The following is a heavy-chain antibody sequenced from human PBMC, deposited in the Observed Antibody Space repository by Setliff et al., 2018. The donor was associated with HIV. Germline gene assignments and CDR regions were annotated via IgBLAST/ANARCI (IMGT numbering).Heavy chain of an antibody. V-gene: IGHV3-48*02. CDR3: ERDPRGAPYFDY. J-gene: IGHJ4*02. Sequence: GGSLSLSCEASGFIFSRYSMNWVRQAPGKGLEWIAYISGEETTHYADSVKGRFTISRDNAKDSVYLQMNNLRDQDTAAYYCERDPRGAPYFDYWGKGTVVTVSS. CDR2: ISGEETT. D-gene: IGHD1-26*01. CDR1: GFIFSRYS.